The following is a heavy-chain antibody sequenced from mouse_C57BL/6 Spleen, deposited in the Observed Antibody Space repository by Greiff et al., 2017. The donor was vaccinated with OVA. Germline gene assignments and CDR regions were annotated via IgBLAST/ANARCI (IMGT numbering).Heavy chain of an antibody. CDR3: ARGTTVVARGGFDY. D-gene: IGHD1-1*01. V-gene: IGHV1-55*01. Sequence: QVQLKQPGAELVKPGASVKMSCKASGYTFTSYWITWVKQRPGQGLEWIGDIYPGSGSTNYNEKFKSKATLTVDTSSSTAYMQLSSLTSEDSAVYYCARGTTVVARGGFDYWGQGTTLTVSS. J-gene: IGHJ2*01. CDR2: IYPGSGST. CDR1: GYTFTSYW.